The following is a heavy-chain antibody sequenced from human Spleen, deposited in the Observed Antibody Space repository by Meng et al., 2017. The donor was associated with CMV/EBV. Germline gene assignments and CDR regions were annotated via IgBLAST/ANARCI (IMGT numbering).Heavy chain of an antibody. CDR2: IHHSGTT. CDR1: GGSISSSKW. J-gene: IGHJ4*02. Sequence: SETLSLTCVVSGGSISSSKWWSWVRQPPGKGLEWIGAIHHSGTTNYNTSLKSRVTMSVDKSKNHFSLSLTSVTAADTALYYCAREGSGPSFDYWGQGTLVTVSS. D-gene: IGHD6-25*01. CDR3: AREGSGPSFDY. V-gene: IGHV4/OR15-8*03.